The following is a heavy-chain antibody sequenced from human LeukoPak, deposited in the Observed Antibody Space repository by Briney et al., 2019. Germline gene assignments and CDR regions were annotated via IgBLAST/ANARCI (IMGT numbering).Heavy chain of an antibody. CDR3: AKDMAAAGYYYYGMDV. CDR2: ISYDGSNK. D-gene: IGHD6-13*01. J-gene: IGHJ6*02. CDR1: GFTFSSYA. Sequence: GGSLRLSCAASGFTFSSYAMHWVRQAPGKGLEWVAVISYDGSNKYYADSVKGRFTISRDNSKNTLYLQMNSLRAEDTALYYCAKDMAAAGYYYYGMDVWGQGTTVTVSS. V-gene: IGHV3-30*04.